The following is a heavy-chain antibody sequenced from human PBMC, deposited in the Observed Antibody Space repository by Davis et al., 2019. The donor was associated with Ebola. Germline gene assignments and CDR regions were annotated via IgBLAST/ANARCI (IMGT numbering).Heavy chain of an antibody. V-gene: IGHV1-18*04. J-gene: IGHJ4*02. D-gene: IGHD1-1*01. CDR1: GYTFTSYG. CDR2: INPHNGNT. Sequence: AASVKVSCQASGYTFTSYGITWVRQAPGQGLEWMGWINPHNGNTNYAQNVQGRVTMTTDTSTSTAYMEVGILRSDDTAVYYCARAQFPTTSDHWGQGTLVTVSS. CDR3: ARAQFPTTSDH.